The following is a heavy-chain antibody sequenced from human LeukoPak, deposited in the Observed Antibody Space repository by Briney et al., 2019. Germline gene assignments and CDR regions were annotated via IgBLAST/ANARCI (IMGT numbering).Heavy chain of an antibody. J-gene: IGHJ4*02. Sequence: SETLSLTCAVSGGSISSGGYSWSWIRQPPGKGLEWIGYIYHSGSTYYNPSLKCRVTISVDRSKNQFSLKLSSVTAADTAVYYCARGTIFGVVSHFDYWGQGTLVTVSS. D-gene: IGHD3-3*01. V-gene: IGHV4-30-2*01. CDR1: GGSISSGGYS. CDR3: ARGTIFGVVSHFDY. CDR2: IYHSGST.